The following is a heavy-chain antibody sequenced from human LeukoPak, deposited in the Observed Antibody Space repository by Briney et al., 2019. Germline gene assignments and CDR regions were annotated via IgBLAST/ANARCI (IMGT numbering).Heavy chain of an antibody. V-gene: IGHV3-13*01. CDR3: ARGSVPGYSSSWYDY. CDR1: GFTFSSYD. CDR2: IGTAGDT. Sequence: GGSLRLSCAASGFTFSSYDMHWVRQATGKGLEWVSAIGTAGDTYYPGSVKGRFTISRENAKNSLYLQMNSLRAGDTAVYYCARGSVPGYSSSWYDYWGQGTLVTVSS. D-gene: IGHD6-13*01. J-gene: IGHJ4*02.